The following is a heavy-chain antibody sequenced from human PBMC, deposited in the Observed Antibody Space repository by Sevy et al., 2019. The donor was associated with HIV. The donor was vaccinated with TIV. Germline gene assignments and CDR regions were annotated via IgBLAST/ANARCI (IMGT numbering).Heavy chain of an antibody. CDR2: IKHDGSEK. D-gene: IGHD3-10*01. Sequence: GGSLRLSCAVSGFTFSSHWMSWVRQAPGKGLEWVASIKHDGSEKYYVDSVKGRFTISRDNAKNSVYLQMSSLRAEDTAMYYCASDYSWGQGTLVTVSS. J-gene: IGHJ5*02. V-gene: IGHV3-7*01. CDR1: GFTFSSHW. CDR3: ASDYS.